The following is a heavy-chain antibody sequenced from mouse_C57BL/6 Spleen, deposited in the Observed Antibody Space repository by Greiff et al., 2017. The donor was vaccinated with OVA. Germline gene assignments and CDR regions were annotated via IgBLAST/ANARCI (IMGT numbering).Heavy chain of an antibody. CDR1: GYTFTSYW. J-gene: IGHJ2*01. CDR2: IDPSDSYT. CDR3: ARSDEGSSYPRYFDY. D-gene: IGHD1-1*01. Sequence: VQLQQPGAELVKPGASVKLSCKASGYTFTSYWMQWVKQRPGQGLEWIGEIDPSDSYTNYNQKFKGKATLTVDTSSSTAYMQLSSLTSEDSAVDYCARSDEGSSYPRYFDYWGQGTTLTVSA. V-gene: IGHV1-50*01.